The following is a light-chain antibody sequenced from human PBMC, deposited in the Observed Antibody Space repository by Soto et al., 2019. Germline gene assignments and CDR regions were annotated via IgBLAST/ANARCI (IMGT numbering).Light chain of an antibody. V-gene: IGLV2-14*01. J-gene: IGLJ3*02. CDR3: TSYTTSSTWV. CDR2: EVT. CDR1: SSDVGFYNY. Sequence: QSALTQPASVSGSPGQSITISCSGTSSDVGFYNYVSWFQQYPGKAPKLIFEVTNRPSGVSDRFSGSKSDNTASLTISGLQADDEADYFCTSYTTSSTWVFGGGTQLTVL.